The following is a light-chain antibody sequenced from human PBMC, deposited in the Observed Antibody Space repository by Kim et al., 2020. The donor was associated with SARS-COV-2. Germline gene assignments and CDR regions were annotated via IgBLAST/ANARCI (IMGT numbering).Light chain of an antibody. CDR1: QGIDNH. CDR2: AAS. Sequence: ASVGDRVAVTCRTSQGIDNHLAWYQQKPGKAPKLLIFAASTLQSGVPSRFSGSGSGTEFTLTVTSLQPEDFAIYYCQQLNTYPWTFGQGTRVDIK. J-gene: IGKJ1*01. V-gene: IGKV1-9*01. CDR3: QQLNTYPWT.